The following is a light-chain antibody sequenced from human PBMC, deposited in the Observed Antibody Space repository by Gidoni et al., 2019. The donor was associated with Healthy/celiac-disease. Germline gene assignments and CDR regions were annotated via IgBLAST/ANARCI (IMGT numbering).Light chain of an antibody. CDR2: GAS. Sequence: EIVLTQSPGTLSLSPGERATLSCRASQSVSSSYLAWYQQKPGQAPRLLIYGASSRATGIPDRFSGSWSGTDFTLTISRLEPEDFALYYCQQYGSSPPMYTFGQGTKLEIK. J-gene: IGKJ2*01. V-gene: IGKV3-20*01. CDR3: QQYGSSPPMYT. CDR1: QSVSSSY.